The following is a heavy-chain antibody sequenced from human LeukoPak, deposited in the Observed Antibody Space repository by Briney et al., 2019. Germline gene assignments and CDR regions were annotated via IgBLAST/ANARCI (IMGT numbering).Heavy chain of an antibody. CDR3: ARDFAREFTIDY. CDR2: ISSSSNII. D-gene: IGHD3-10*01. V-gene: IGHV3-48*01. CDR1: GFTFSNYN. J-gene: IGHJ4*02. Sequence: PGGSLRLSCAASGFTFSNYNMNWVRQPPGKGLQWVSYISSSSNIIYYADSVKGRFTISRDSAKNSLFLQMNSLRAEDTAVYYCARDFAREFTIDYWGQGTLVTVSS.